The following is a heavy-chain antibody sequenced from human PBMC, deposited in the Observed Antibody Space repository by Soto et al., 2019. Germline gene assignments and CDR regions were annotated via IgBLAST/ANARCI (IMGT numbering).Heavy chain of an antibody. CDR2: IYNSGRT. J-gene: IGHJ6*02. CDR3: ARVHSGWSSGHGLDV. D-gene: IGHD6-19*01. V-gene: IGHV4-59*02. Sequence: SSETLSLTCTVSGASVSSYFWSWVRQPPGKGLEWIGYIYNSGRTNYNPSLKSRVTISLGTSDNDFSLRLTSLTAADTAVYYCARVHSGWSSGHGLDVWGQGTTVTVSS. CDR1: GASVSSYF.